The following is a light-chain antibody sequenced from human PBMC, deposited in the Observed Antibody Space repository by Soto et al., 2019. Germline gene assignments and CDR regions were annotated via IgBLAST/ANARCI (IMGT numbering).Light chain of an antibody. J-gene: IGKJ1*01. CDR1: QSLTTNF. CDR2: GAS. CDR3: QHYGGSPPST. Sequence: EIVLTRSPDTLSLSPGERGSLSCRASQSLTTNFLAWYQQRPGLAPRLLIYGASSRVTDIPDRFSGNGSGTDFTLTINGLEADDFGVYYCQHYGGSPPSTFGQGTKV. V-gene: IGKV3-20*01.